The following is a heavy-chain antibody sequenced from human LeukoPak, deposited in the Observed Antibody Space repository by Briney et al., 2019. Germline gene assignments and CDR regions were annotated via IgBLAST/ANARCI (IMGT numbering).Heavy chain of an antibody. D-gene: IGHD2-21*02. CDR3: ARLAYCGGDCYPGSRDFDY. V-gene: IGHV3-30-3*01. CDR1: GFTFSSYA. Sequence: GGSLRLSCAASGFTFSSYAMHWVRQAPGKGLEWVAVISYDGSNKYYADSVKGRFTISRDNSKNTLYLQMNSLRAEDTAAYYCARLAYCGGDCYPGSRDFDYWGQGTLVTVSS. J-gene: IGHJ4*02. CDR2: ISYDGSNK.